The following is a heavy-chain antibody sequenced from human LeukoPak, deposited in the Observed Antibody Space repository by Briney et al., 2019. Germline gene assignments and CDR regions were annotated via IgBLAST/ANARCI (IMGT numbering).Heavy chain of an antibody. V-gene: IGHV3-23*01. CDR3: AKDLIAARSIYYYSGMDV. D-gene: IGHD6-6*01. CDR2: ISGSGGST. Sequence: PGGSLRLSCAASGFTFSSYAMSWVRQAPGKGLEWVSAISGSGGSTYYADSVKGRFTISRDNSKNTLYLQMNSLRAEDTAVYYCAKDLIAARSIYYYSGMDVWGQGTTVTVSS. J-gene: IGHJ6*02. CDR1: GFTFSSYA.